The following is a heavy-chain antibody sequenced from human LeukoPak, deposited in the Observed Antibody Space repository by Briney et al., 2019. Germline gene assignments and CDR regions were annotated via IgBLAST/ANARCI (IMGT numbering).Heavy chain of an antibody. Sequence: QSGGSLRLSCAASGLTFSSYGMHWVRQPPGKGLEWVAVTSYDGSNEYYADSVKGRFTISRDNSKNTLYLQMNSLRAEDTAVYYCAKKIRGFDGYSSGWYSEKPYYYYYVMDVWGQGTTVTVSS. D-gene: IGHD6-19*01. V-gene: IGHV3-30*18. CDR1: GLTFSSYG. J-gene: IGHJ6*02. CDR3: AKKIRGFDGYSSGWYSEKPYYYYYVMDV. CDR2: TSYDGSNE.